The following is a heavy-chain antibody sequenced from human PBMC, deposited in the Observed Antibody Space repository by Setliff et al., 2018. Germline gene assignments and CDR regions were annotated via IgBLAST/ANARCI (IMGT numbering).Heavy chain of an antibody. CDR2: VYFSGYT. Sequence: SETLSLTCTVSGGSISSSSYYWGWIRQPPGKGLEWLGSVYFSGYTYYNPSLSGRVTISIDTSKNQFSLRLTSVTAADTAVYYCARYIPSAGCFDPWGQGALVTVSS. J-gene: IGHJ5*02. V-gene: IGHV4-39*07. CDR1: GGSISSSSYY. D-gene: IGHD2-21*01. CDR3: ARYIPSAGCFDP.